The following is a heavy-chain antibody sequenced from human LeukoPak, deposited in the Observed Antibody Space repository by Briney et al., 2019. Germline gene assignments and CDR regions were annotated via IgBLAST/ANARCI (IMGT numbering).Heavy chain of an antibody. V-gene: IGHV4-61*02. CDR3: ARWWELRNWFDP. CDR2: IYTSGST. J-gene: IGHJ5*02. CDR1: GGSISSGSYY. D-gene: IGHD1-26*01. Sequence: SETLSLTCTVSGGSISSGSYYWCWIRQPAGKGLEWIGRIYTSGSTNYNPSLKSRVTIPVDTSKNQFSLKLSSVTAADTAVYYCARWWELRNWFDPWGQGTLVTVSS.